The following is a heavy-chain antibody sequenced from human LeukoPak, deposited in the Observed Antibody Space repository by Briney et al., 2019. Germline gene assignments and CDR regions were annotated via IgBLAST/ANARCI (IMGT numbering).Heavy chain of an antibody. V-gene: IGHV7-4-1*02. CDR3: ARGLAPYYDFWTGPEGGY. J-gene: IGHJ4*02. D-gene: IGHD3-3*01. Sequence: PGASVKVSCKASGYTFTTYPMNWVRQAPGQGLEWMGWINTNTGNPTYAQGFTGRFVFSLDTSVSTAYLQISSLKADDTAVYYCARGLAPYYDFWTGPEGGYWGQGTLVTVSS. CDR1: GYTFTTYP. CDR2: INTNTGNP.